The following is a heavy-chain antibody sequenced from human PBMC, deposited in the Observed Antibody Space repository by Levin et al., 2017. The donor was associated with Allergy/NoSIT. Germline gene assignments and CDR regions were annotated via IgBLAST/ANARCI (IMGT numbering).Heavy chain of an antibody. CDR2: ISGSGGST. CDR1: GFTFSSYA. CDR3: VKHQSASYSQYYAMDV. Sequence: GGSLRLSCAASGFTFSSYAMSWVRQAPGKGLEWVSAISGSGGSTYYPDSVKGRFSISRDNSKNTVFLQMSSLRAEDTAVYYCVKHQSASYSQYYAMDVWGQGTTVTVSS. J-gene: IGHJ6*02. D-gene: IGHD3-3*01. V-gene: IGHV3-23*01.